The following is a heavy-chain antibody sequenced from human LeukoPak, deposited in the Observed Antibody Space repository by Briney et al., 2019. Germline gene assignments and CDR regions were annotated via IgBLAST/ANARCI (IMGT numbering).Heavy chain of an antibody. Sequence: ASLKVSCKASGGTFSSYAISWVRQAPGQGLEWMGRIIPIFGIAYYAQKFQGRVTITADKSTSTAYMELSSLRSEDTAVYYCARGGDSSGYYPFDYWGQGTLVTVSS. CDR3: ARGGDSSGYYPFDY. D-gene: IGHD3-22*01. J-gene: IGHJ4*02. CDR1: GGTFSSYA. CDR2: IIPIFGIA. V-gene: IGHV1-69*04.